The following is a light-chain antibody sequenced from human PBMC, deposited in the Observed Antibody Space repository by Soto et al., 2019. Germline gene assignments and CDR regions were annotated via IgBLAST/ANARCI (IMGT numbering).Light chain of an antibody. J-gene: IGLJ2*01. V-gene: IGLV2-8*01. CDR3: SSYAGSNNVI. CDR2: EVT. Sequence: QSALTQPPSASGSPGQSVAISCTGTSSDVGGNNYVSWYQQHPGKAPNLMVYEVTKRPSGVPDRFSGSKSGNTASLTVSGLPAEDEADYYCSSYAGSNNVIFGGVTNVTVL. CDR1: SSDVGGNNY.